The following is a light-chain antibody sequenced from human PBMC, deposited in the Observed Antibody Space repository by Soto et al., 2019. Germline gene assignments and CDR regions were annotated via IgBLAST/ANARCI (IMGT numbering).Light chain of an antibody. CDR3: QQSYSTPYT. J-gene: IGKJ2*01. CDR1: QSISTY. Sequence: DLQMTPSPSPLSASVGDRVTITCRAGQSISTYLNWYQQKPGTAPKLLIYAASSLQSGVPSRFRGSGSGTDFTLTISSLQPEDFASYYCQQSYSTPYTFGQGTNLEI. CDR2: AAS. V-gene: IGKV1-39*01.